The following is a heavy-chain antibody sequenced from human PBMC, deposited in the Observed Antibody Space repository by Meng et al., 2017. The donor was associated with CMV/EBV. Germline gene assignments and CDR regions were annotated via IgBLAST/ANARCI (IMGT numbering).Heavy chain of an antibody. Sequence: GESLKISCAASGIIFSAYAVTWVRQAPGKGLEWVSSITANGGRTYYADSVKGRFTVSRDNSKNSLYLQMNSLRAEDTAIYYCAKVIRFLEWLFYYGMDVWGQGTTVTVSS. D-gene: IGHD3-3*01. CDR2: ITANGGRT. V-gene: IGHV3-23*01. CDR1: GIIFSAYA. J-gene: IGHJ6*02. CDR3: AKVIRFLEWLFYYGMDV.